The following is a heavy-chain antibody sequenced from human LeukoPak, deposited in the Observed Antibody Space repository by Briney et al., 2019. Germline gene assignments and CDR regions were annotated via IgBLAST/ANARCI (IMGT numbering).Heavy chain of an antibody. D-gene: IGHD6-13*01. CDR3: ARPHAAGYSSSWLNY. Sequence: SVKVSCKASGGTFSSYAISWVRQAPGQGLEWMGGIIPIFGTANYAQKFQGRVTITTDESTSTAYIELSSLRSEDTAVYYCARPHAAGYSSSWLNYWGQGTLVTVSS. CDR2: IIPIFGTA. V-gene: IGHV1-69*05. J-gene: IGHJ4*02. CDR1: GGTFSSYA.